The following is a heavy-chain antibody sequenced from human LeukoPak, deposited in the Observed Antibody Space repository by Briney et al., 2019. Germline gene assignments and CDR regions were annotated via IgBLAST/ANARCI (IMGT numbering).Heavy chain of an antibody. CDR2: IYPGDSDT. CDR1: GYSFTSYW. CDR3: ARRAYCSSTSCSQPFDY. D-gene: IGHD2-2*01. V-gene: IGHV5-51*01. Sequence: GESLQISCKGSGYSFTSYWIGWVRQMPGKGLEWMGIIYPGDSDTRYSPSFQGQVTISADKSISTAYLQWSSLKASDTAMYYCARRAYCSSTSCSQPFDYWGQGTLVTVSS. J-gene: IGHJ4*02.